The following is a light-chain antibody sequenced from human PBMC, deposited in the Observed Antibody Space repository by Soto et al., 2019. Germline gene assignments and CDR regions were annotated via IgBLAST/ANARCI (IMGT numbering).Light chain of an antibody. CDR1: HGVIIY. CDR2: XAS. Sequence: IVWKQSPAPLPLSLGERATLSXRASHGVIIYLAWYQQKPGQAPRXXIYXASNNATGIPDMFSGSGSGTDFTLSISMLEAESFQVYYWQHYGCSGTFGQGTKVDIK. J-gene: IGKJ1*01. CDR3: QHYGCSGT. V-gene: IGKV3-20*01.